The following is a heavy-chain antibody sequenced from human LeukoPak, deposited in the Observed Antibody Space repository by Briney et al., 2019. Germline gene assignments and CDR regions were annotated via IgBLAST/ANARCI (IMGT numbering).Heavy chain of an antibody. Sequence: ASVKVSCKASGYTFTSYGISWVRQAPGQGLEWMGWISAYNGNTNYAQKLQVRVTMTTDTSTSTAYMELRSLRSDDTAVYYCTRRPAGLAGWYFDVWGRGTLVTVSS. D-gene: IGHD7-27*01. V-gene: IGHV1-18*01. CDR1: GYTFTSYG. CDR3: TRRPAGLAGWYFDV. CDR2: ISAYNGNT. J-gene: IGHJ2*01.